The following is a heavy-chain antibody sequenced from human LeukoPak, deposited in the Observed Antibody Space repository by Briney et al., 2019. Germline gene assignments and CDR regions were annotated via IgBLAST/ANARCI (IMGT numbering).Heavy chain of an antibody. V-gene: IGHV3-48*03. CDR1: GFIFSSYE. Sequence: GGSLRLSCAASGFIFSSYEMTWVRQAPGKGLEWISYISPSGSTTSYADPIQGRFTISRDNAMNSLYLQMNSLRADDTAVYYCATESIELATIPLGYWGQGTLVTVSS. CDR3: ATESIELATIPLGY. J-gene: IGHJ4*02. CDR2: ISPSGSTT. D-gene: IGHD5-24*01.